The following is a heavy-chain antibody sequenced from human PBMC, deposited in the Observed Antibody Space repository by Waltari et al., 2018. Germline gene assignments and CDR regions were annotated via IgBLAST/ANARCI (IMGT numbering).Heavy chain of an antibody. J-gene: IGHJ6*02. D-gene: IGHD3-3*01. CDR1: GFTSSRYR. CDR3: AGDLGSITIFPGGDV. Sequence: EVQLVESGGGLVKPGGSLSLSCAASGFTSSRYRMNWFRQAPGKGGGVVSFISSCSSYIYYADSVKGRSTISRDNAKNSLYLQMNSLGAEDTAVYYWAGDLGSITIFPGGDVWGQGTTVTVSS. V-gene: IGHV3-21*05. CDR2: ISSCSSYI.